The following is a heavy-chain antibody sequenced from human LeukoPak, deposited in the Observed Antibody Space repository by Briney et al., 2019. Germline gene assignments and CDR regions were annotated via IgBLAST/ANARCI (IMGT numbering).Heavy chain of an antibody. J-gene: IGHJ3*02. CDR1: GYTFTAYY. CDR3: ARQPSFDAIDI. Sequence: ASVKVSCKASGYTFTAYYMHWLRQAPGQGLEWMAWINPNTGGTHYAQKFQGRVTMTRDTSISTAYMELSRLRSDDTAVYYCARQPSFDAIDIWGQGTMVTVSS. CDR2: INPNTGGT. V-gene: IGHV1-2*02. D-gene: IGHD2-2*01.